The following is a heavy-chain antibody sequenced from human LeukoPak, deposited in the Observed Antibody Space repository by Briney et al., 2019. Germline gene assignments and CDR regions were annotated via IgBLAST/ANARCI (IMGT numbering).Heavy chain of an antibody. D-gene: IGHD1-26*01. V-gene: IGHV4-39*01. CDR3: ARLPTIVGATTD. CDR1: GGSISNSGYY. CDR2: IYYSGST. Sequence: SETLSLTCTVSGGSISNSGYYWGWIRQPPGKGLEWIGSIYYSGSTYYNPSLKSRVTISVDTSKNQFSLKLSSVTAADTAVYYCARLPTIVGATTDWGQGTLVTVSS. J-gene: IGHJ4*02.